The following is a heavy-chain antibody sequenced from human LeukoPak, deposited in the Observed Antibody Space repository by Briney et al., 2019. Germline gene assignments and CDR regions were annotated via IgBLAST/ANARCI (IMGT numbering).Heavy chain of an antibody. CDR3: ARDLMTTVTIRYFDY. D-gene: IGHD4-17*01. CDR2: IYTSGST. CDR1: GGSISSYY. J-gene: IGHJ4*02. V-gene: IGHV4-4*07. Sequence: SETLSLTCTVSGGSISSYYWSWIRQPAGKGLGWIGRIYTSGSTNYNPSLKSRVTMSVDTSKNQFSLKLSSVTAADTAAYYCARDLMTTVTIRYFDYWGQGTLVTVSS.